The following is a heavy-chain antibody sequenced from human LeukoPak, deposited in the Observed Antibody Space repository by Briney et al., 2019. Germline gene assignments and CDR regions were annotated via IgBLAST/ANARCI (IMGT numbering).Heavy chain of an antibody. J-gene: IGHJ5*02. CDR2: INHSGST. CDR3: AGGGTNIVVVVAADWFDP. D-gene: IGHD2-15*01. CDR1: GGSFSGYY. Sequence: SETLSLTCAVYGGSFSGYYWSWIRQPPGKGLEWIGEINHSGSTNYNPSLKSRVTISVDTSKNQFSLKLSSVTAADTAVYYCAGGGTNIVVVVAADWFDPWGQGTLVTVSS. V-gene: IGHV4-34*01.